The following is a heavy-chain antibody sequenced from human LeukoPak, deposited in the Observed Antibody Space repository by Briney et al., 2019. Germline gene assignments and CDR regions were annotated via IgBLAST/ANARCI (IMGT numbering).Heavy chain of an antibody. CDR2: IIPIFGTA. V-gene: IGHV1-69*05. J-gene: IGHJ4*02. Sequence: ASVKVSCKASGGTFSSYAISWVRQAPGQGLEWMGGIIPIFGTANYAQKLQGRVTMTTDTSTSTAYMELRSPRSDDTAVYYCARDRWNFGAEPASDYFDYWGQGTLVTVSS. CDR1: GGTFSSYA. CDR3: ARDRWNFGAEPASDYFDY. D-gene: IGHD1-7*01.